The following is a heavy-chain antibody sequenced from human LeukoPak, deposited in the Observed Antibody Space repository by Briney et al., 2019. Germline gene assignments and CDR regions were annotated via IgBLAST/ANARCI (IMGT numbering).Heavy chain of an antibody. J-gene: IGHJ4*02. CDR1: GYTFTSYA. CDR3: ARDYSRSVLWFGEFDY. CDR2: INAGNGNT. D-gene: IGHD3-10*01. V-gene: IGHV1-3*01. Sequence: ASVKVSCKASGYTFTSYAMHWVRQAPGQRLEWMGWINAGNGNTKYSQKFQGRVTITRDTSASTAYMELSSLRSEDTAVYYCARDYSRSVLWFGEFDYWGQGTLVTVSS.